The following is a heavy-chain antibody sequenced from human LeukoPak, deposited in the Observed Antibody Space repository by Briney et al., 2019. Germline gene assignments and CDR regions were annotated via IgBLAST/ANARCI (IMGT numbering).Heavy chain of an antibody. CDR2: MNPNTGNR. V-gene: IGHV1-8*01. Sequence: AVSVKVSCKASGYTFSTYEINWVRQATGQGLEWMGWMNPNTGNRGYAQKFQGRITMTRNTSISTAYMELSSLRSDDTAVYYCARAPLEGSGSALSGDYWGQGTLVTVSS. J-gene: IGHJ4*02. CDR1: GYTFSTYE. CDR3: ARAPLEGSGSALSGDY. D-gene: IGHD3-10*01.